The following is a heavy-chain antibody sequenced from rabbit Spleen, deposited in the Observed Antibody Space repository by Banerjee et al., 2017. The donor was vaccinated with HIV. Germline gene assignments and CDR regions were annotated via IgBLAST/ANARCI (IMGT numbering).Heavy chain of an antibody. J-gene: IGHJ6*01. V-gene: IGHV1S47*01. CDR1: GFTISSSYY. CDR2: IFGGDGST. D-gene: IGHD8-1*01. CDR3: ARDTGSSFSSYGMDL. Sequence: QEQLVESGGGLVQPEGSLTLTCKASGFTISSSYYMCWVRQAPGKGPEWIACIFGGDGSTYYASWVNDRFTSSRSTSLNTVTLQMTSLTVADTATYFCARDTGSSFSSYGMDLWGQGTLVTVS.